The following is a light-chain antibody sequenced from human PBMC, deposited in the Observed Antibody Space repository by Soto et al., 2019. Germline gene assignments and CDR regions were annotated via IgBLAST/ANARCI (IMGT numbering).Light chain of an antibody. V-gene: IGKV3-20*01. Sequence: EIVLTQSPGTLSLSPGERATLSCRASQSVNSNYLVWYQQKPGQAPRLLIYGASSSATGILDRCSGSRSATDFSLTIIRLVPADFVVYYCWQYGSSPRYTFGQGTKLEIK. J-gene: IGKJ2*01. CDR2: GAS. CDR3: WQYGSSPRYT. CDR1: QSVNSNY.